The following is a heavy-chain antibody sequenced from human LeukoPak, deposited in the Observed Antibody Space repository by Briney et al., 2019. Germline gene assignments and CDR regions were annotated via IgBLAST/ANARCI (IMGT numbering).Heavy chain of an antibody. Sequence: GGSLRLSCAASGFTFSDNWMTWVRQAPGKGLEWVANINQDGRGRYYVDSVQGRFIISRDNAQNSVHLQMNSLRAEDTAVYYCATRYCSIAACRASSYKCMDDWGKGTMVIVSS. CDR1: GFTFSDNW. J-gene: IGHJ6*04. V-gene: IGHV3-7*01. CDR3: ATRYCSIAACRASSYKCMDD. CDR2: INQDGRGR. D-gene: IGHD2-2*01.